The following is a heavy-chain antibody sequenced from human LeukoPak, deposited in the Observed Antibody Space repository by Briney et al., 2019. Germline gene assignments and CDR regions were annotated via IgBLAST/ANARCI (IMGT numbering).Heavy chain of an antibody. CDR2: IYYSGNT. J-gene: IGHJ4*02. CDR3: ARTYCSGGSCHFDY. Sequence: PSETLSLTCTVSGGSISSYYWSWIRQPPGKGLEWIGYIYYSGNTDSNPSLKSRVTISVDTSKNQFSLKLSSVTVADTAVYYCARTYCSGGSCHFDYWGQGTLVTVSS. D-gene: IGHD2-15*01. V-gene: IGHV4-59*08. CDR1: GGSISSYY.